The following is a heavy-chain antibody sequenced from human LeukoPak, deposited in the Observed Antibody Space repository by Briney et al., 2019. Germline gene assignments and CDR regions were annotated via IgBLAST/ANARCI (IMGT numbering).Heavy chain of an antibody. CDR2: IIPILGIA. D-gene: IGHD5-24*01. CDR1: GGTFSSYT. CDR3: ARDRGWLQFDY. Sequence: SVKVSCKASGGTFSSYTISWVRQDPGQGLEWMGRIIPILGIANYAQKFQGRVTITADKSTSTAYMELSSLRSEDTAVYYCARDRGWLQFDYWGQGTLVTVSS. V-gene: IGHV1-69*04. J-gene: IGHJ4*02.